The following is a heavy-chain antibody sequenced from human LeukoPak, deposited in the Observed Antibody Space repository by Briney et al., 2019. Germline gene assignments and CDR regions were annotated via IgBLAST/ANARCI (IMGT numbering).Heavy chain of an antibody. D-gene: IGHD3-22*01. CDR3: ARDPPYYYDSSGFDP. V-gene: IGHV4-39*07. J-gene: IGHJ5*02. CDR1: GGSISSSSYY. Sequence: SETLSLTCTVSGGSISSSSYYWGWIRQPPGKGLEWIGSIYYSGSTYYNPSLKSRVTISVDTSKNQFSLKLSSVTAADTAVYYCARDPPYYYDSSGFDPWGQGTLVTVSS. CDR2: IYYSGST.